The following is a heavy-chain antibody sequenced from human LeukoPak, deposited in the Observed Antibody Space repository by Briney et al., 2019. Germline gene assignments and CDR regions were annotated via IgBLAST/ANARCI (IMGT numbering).Heavy chain of an antibody. CDR1: GGSFSGYY. D-gene: IGHD3-16*01. Sequence: PSETLSLTCAVYGGSFSGYYWSWIRQPPGKGLEWIGEINHSGRTNYNPSLKSRVTISVDTSKNQFSLKLSSVTAADTAVYYCASRLLGGSGTNYFDYWGQGTLVTVSS. J-gene: IGHJ4*02. V-gene: IGHV4-34*01. CDR2: INHSGRT. CDR3: ASRLLGGSGTNYFDY.